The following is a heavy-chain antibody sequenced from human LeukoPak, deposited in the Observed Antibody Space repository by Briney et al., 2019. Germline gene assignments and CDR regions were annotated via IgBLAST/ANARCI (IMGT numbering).Heavy chain of an antibody. Sequence: SETLSLTCTVSGGSISSYYWSWIRQPAGKGLEWIGRIYTSGSTNYNPSLKSRVTMSVDTSKNQFSLKLSPVTAADTAVYYCARASDDFWSGYYLDTAPVFDYWGQGTLVTVSS. V-gene: IGHV4-4*07. J-gene: IGHJ4*02. CDR3: ARASDDFWSGYYLDTAPVFDY. CDR2: IYTSGST. CDR1: GGSISSYY. D-gene: IGHD3-3*01.